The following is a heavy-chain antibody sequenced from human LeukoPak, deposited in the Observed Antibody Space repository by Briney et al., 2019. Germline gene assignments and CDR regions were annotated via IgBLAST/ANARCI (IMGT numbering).Heavy chain of an antibody. J-gene: IGHJ6*02. V-gene: IGHV3-66*01. CDR3: ARDSNHSDRDINYYYYGMDV. D-gene: IGHD1-14*01. Sequence: PGGSLRLSCAASGFTVSSNYMSWVRQAPGKGLEWVSVIYSGGSTYYADSVKGRFTISRDNSKNTLYLQMNSLRAEDTAVYYCARDSNHSDRDINYYYYGMDVWGQGTTVTVSS. CDR1: GFTVSSNY. CDR2: IYSGGST.